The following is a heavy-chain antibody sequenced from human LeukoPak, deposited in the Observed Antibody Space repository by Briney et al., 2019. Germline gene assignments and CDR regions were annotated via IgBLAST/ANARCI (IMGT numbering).Heavy chain of an antibody. CDR1: GDSLKYYY. CDR3: ARPVTARGGSGWPQHIDY. D-gene: IGHD6-19*01. J-gene: IGHJ4*02. Sequence: SETLSLTCHVSGDSLKYYYWNWIRQPAGQALEWLGRIYISGSSTYNPSLKNRVTMSLDTSTNQISVKLTSVTTADTAVYYCARPVTARGGSGWPQHIDYWGQGTLVSVSS. V-gene: IGHV4-4*07. CDR2: IYISGSS.